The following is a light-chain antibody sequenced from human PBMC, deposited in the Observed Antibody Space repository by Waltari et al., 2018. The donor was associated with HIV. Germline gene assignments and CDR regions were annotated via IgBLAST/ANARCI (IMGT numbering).Light chain of an antibody. Sequence: DIRLTQSPSSLSASVGDRVTITCRASQTINGNLNWYQQIPGKAPKLLIFGASTLQTGVPARFSGSGSGTHFTLTVTSLQPEDFATYFCQQTYRLPQTFGQGTRVDIK. J-gene: IGKJ5*01. CDR3: QQTYRLPQT. CDR1: QTINGN. V-gene: IGKV1-39*01. CDR2: GAS.